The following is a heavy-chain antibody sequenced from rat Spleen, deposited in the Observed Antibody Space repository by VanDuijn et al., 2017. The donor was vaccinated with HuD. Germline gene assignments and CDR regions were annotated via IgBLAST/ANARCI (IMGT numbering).Heavy chain of an antibody. V-gene: IGHV5-7*01. D-gene: IGHD4-3*01. Sequence: EVQLVESGGGLVEPGRSLKLSCAASGFTLSDYNMAWVRQAPTKGLEWVASISYDGTATYYRDSVKGRFTISRDPAQNTLYLQMDSLRSEDTATYYCANAEFGVGWFASWGQGTLVTVSS. CDR3: ANAEFGVGWFAS. CDR2: ISYDGTAT. CDR1: GFTLSDYN. J-gene: IGHJ3*01.